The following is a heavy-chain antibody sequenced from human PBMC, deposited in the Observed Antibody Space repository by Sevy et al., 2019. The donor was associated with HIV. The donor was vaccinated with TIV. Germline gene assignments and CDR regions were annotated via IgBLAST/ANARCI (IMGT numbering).Heavy chain of an antibody. CDR3: ARHVYCSGGSCYSDY. V-gene: IGHV5-51*01. CDR2: IYPGDSDT. J-gene: IGHJ4*02. D-gene: IGHD2-15*01. Sequence: GESLKISCKGSGYSFTSYWIGWVRQMPGKGLEWMGIIYPGDSDTRYSPSFQGQVTISADKSISTAYLQWSSLKASDTAMNYCARHVYCSGGSCYSDYWGQGTLVTVSS. CDR1: GYSFTSYW.